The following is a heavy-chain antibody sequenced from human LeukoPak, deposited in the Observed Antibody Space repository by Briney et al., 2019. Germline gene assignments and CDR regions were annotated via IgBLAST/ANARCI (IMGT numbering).Heavy chain of an antibody. CDR3: ARDPFYSGYDRNWFDP. D-gene: IGHD5-12*01. CDR2: INPNSGGT. Sequence: GASVKVSCKASGYTFTGYYMHWVRQAPGQGLEWMGWINPNSGGTNYAQKFQGRVTMTRDTSISTAYMELSRLRSDDTAVYYCARDPFYSGYDRNWFDPWGQGTLVTVSS. V-gene: IGHV1-2*02. J-gene: IGHJ5*02. CDR1: GYTFTGYY.